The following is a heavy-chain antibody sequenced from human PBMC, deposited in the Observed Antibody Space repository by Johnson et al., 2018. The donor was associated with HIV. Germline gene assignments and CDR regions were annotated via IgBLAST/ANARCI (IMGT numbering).Heavy chain of an antibody. J-gene: IGHJ3*02. CDR2: IKSKTDGGTT. Sequence: VQLVESGGGLVKPGVSLRLSCAASGFTFSNAWMSWVRQAPGKGLEWVGRIKSKTDGGTTDYAAPVKGRFTISRDDSKNTLYLQMNSLKTEDTAVYYCTTFYCGGDCYAFDIWGQGTMVTVSS. CDR1: GFTFSNAW. D-gene: IGHD2-21*01. CDR3: TTFYCGGDCYAFDI. V-gene: IGHV3-15*01.